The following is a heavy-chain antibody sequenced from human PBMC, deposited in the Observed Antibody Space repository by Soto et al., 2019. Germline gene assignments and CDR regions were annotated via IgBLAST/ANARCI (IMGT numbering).Heavy chain of an antibody. CDR3: ARVGVAGDWLAP. Sequence: PSETLSLTCAVYGGSFSGYYWSWIRQPPGKGLEWIGEINHSGSTNYNPSLKSRVTISVDTSKNQFSLKLSSVTAADTAVYYCARVGVAGDWLAPWGKGTLVTVSS. D-gene: IGHD3-3*01. J-gene: IGHJ5*02. CDR2: INHSGST. V-gene: IGHV4-34*01. CDR1: GGSFSGYY.